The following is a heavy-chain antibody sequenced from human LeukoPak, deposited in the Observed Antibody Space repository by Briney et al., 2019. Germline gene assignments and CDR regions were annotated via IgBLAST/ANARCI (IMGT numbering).Heavy chain of an antibody. CDR2: ISYDGSDK. CDR3: ARVYCGRTTCDPWLDP. Sequence: PGGSLSLSCAVSGFTFSMQAVHWVRHAPGKGMDWVAVISYDGSDKYYADSVKGRFTTARDNSKSTMYLQMNSLRGADTAVYYCARVYCGRTTCDPWLDPWGQGTLVTVSS. CDR1: GFTFSMQA. D-gene: IGHD2-21*01. J-gene: IGHJ5*02. V-gene: IGHV3-30-3*01.